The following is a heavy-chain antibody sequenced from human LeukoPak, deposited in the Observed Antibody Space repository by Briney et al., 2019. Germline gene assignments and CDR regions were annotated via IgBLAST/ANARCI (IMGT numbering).Heavy chain of an antibody. D-gene: IGHD6-19*01. J-gene: IGHJ4*02. Sequence: ASVKVSCKASGYTFTGYYMHWVRQAPGQGLEWMGCINPNSGGTNYAQKFQGWVTMTRDTSISTAYMELSRLRSDDTAVYYCARDSVYSSGREFDYWGQGTLVTVSS. CDR2: INPNSGGT. CDR3: ARDSVYSSGREFDY. V-gene: IGHV1-2*04. CDR1: GYTFTGYY.